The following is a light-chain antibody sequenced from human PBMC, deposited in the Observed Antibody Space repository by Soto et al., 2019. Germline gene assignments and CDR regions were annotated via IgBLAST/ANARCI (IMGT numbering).Light chain of an antibody. V-gene: IGKV3-15*01. CDR3: QQYNNCPRWT. CDR1: QRVSSN. Sequence: ETVMTQSPATLSVSTGETATLSCRASQRVSSNLAWYQQKPGQAPRLLIYGASTRATGIPAMFSGSGSGTEFTLTISSLQYEDFAVYYCQQYNNCPRWTFGQGTKVEIK. J-gene: IGKJ1*01. CDR2: GAS.